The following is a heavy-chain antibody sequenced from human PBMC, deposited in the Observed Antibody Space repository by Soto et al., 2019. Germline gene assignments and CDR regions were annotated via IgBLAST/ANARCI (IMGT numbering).Heavy chain of an antibody. CDR1: GGSISSGGYY. CDR3: ATSLGVSGTCSFDT. CDR2: IYYSGST. Sequence: PSETLSLTCTVSGGSISSGGYYWSWIRQHPGKGLEWTGYIYYSGSTYYNPSLKSRVTISVDTSKNQFSLDLSSVTAADTAVYYCATSLGVSGTCSFDTWGQGTMVTVSS. D-gene: IGHD2-15*01. V-gene: IGHV4-31*03. J-gene: IGHJ3*02.